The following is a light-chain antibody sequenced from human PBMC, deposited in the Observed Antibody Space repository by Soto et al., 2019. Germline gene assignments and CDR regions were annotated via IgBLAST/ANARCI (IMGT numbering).Light chain of an antibody. J-gene: IGLJ2*01. CDR3: SSYTSKSSLI. V-gene: IGLV2-14*01. CDR1: MRDVGAYNL. Sequence: QSALTQPASVSGSPGQSITISRAGTMRDVGAYNLVSWYQQHPGRAPQLIIYEVRNRPSGISFRFSGSKSGNTASLTISGLQAEDEAAYYCSSYTSKSSLIFGGGTKLTVL. CDR2: EVR.